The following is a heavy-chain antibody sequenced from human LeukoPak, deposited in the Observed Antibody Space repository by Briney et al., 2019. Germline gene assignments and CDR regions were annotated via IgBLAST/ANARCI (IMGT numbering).Heavy chain of an antibody. V-gene: IGHV4-59*01. CDR3: ARASYDYVWGSYRYRFDY. CDR2: IYYSGST. D-gene: IGHD3-16*02. Sequence: PSETLSLTCTVSGGSISSYYWSWIRRPPGKGLEWIGYIYYSGSTNYNPSLKSRVTISVDTSKNQFSLKLSSVTAADTAVYYCARASYDYVWGSYRYRFDYWGQGTLVTVSS. J-gene: IGHJ4*02. CDR1: GGSISSYY.